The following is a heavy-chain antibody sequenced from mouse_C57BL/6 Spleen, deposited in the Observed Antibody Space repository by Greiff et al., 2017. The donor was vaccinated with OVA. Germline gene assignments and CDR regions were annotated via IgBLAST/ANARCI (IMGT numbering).Heavy chain of an antibody. V-gene: IGHV3-6*01. D-gene: IGHD2-4*01. J-gene: IGHJ3*01. CDR2: ISYDGSN. Sequence: EVHLVESGPGLVKPSQSLFLTCSVTGYSITSGYYWNWIRQFPGNKLEWMGYISYDGSNNYNPSLKNRISITRDTSKNQFFLKLNSVTTEDTATYYCAREDDYEGWFAYWGQGTLVTVSA. CDR1: GYSITSGYY. CDR3: AREDDYEGWFAY.